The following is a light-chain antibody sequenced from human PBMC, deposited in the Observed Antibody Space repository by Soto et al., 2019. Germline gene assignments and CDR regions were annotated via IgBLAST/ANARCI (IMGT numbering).Light chain of an antibody. CDR3: ISYAGSSNV. V-gene: IGLV2-8*01. CDR1: SSDVGSYDY. CDR2: EVS. J-gene: IGLJ1*01. Sequence: QSALTQPPSASGSPGQSVTISCTGTSSDVGSYDYVSWYQQHPGKAPKLLIYEVSKRPSGVPDRFSGSKSGNTASLTVSGLQAEEEADYYCISYAGSSNVFGTGTKLTVL.